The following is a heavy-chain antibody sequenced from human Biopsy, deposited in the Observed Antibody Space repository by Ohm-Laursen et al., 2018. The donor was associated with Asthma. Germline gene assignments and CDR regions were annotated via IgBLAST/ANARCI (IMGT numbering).Heavy chain of an antibody. J-gene: IGHJ4*02. CDR1: GGTFSSDA. CDR2: IMPIFGTP. V-gene: IGHV1-69*01. CDR3: ARSYCGGDCYSPFDY. D-gene: IGHD2-21*01. Sequence: RISCKASGGTFSSDAISWVRQAPGQGLEWMGGIMPIFGTPNYAQKFQHRLTITADDSTTTVYMELSSLKLEDTAVYFCARSYCGGDCYSPFDYWGQGSLVTVSS.